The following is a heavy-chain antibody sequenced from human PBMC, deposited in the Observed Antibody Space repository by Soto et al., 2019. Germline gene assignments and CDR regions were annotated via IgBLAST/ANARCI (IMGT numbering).Heavy chain of an antibody. CDR2: INAGNGNT. CDR3: AGGDGYYYFDY. CDR1: GYTFTSYA. Sequence: QVQPVQSGAEVKKPGASVKVSCKASGYTFTSYAMHWVRQAPGQRLEWMGWINAGNGNTKYSQKFQGRVTITRDTAASTAYMELSSLRSEDTAVYYCAGGDGYYYFDYWGQGTLVTVSS. V-gene: IGHV1-3*01. J-gene: IGHJ4*02. D-gene: IGHD3-22*01.